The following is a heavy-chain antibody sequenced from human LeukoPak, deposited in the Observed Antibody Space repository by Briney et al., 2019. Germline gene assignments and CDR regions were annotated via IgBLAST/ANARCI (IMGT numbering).Heavy chain of an antibody. CDR1: GFTFTTYW. Sequence: GGSLRLSCATSGFTFTTYWMNWVRQAPGKGLEWVANIKQDGSEKYYVDSVKGRFTVSRDNAKSSLYLQMNSLRADDTAVYYCARGGGYAWDYWGQGTLVTVSS. CDR3: ARGGGYAWDY. V-gene: IGHV3-7*01. D-gene: IGHD5-12*01. CDR2: IKQDGSEK. J-gene: IGHJ4*02.